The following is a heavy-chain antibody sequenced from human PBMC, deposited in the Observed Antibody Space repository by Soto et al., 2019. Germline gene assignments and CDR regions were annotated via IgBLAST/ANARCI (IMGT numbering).Heavy chain of an antibody. CDR3: ARLVWIQPTRGAFDI. J-gene: IGHJ3*02. CDR1: GGSISSGGYY. Sequence: SETLSLTCTVSGGSISSGGYYWSWIRQHPGKGLEWIGYIYYSGSTYYNPSLKSRVTISVDTSKNQFSLKLSSVTAADTAVYYCARLVWIQPTRGAFDIWGQGTMVTVSS. CDR2: IYYSGST. D-gene: IGHD5-18*01. V-gene: IGHV4-31*03.